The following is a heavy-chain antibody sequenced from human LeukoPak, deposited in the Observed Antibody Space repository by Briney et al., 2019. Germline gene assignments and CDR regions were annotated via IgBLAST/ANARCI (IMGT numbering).Heavy chain of an antibody. CDR3: ARGRYCSADICSGGDAFDI. V-gene: IGHV4-4*07. D-gene: IGHD2-15*01. J-gene: IGHJ3*02. CDR2: IYARGSS. CDR1: GGSISNYY. Sequence: PSETLSLTCTVSGGSISNYYWSWIRQPAGKGLEGIGRIYARGSSNYNPPLQSRVTMSVDTSKNQFSLKLSSVTAADTAAYYCARGRYCSADICSGGDAFDIWGQGTMVSVSS.